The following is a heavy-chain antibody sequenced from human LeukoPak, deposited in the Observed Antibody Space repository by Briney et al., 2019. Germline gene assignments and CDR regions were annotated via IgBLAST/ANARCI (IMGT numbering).Heavy chain of an antibody. V-gene: IGHV3-23*01. J-gene: IGHJ4*02. CDR2: VRGGDAGT. Sequence: GGSLRLSCAASGFTFSSYAMNWVRQAPGKGLEWVSAVRGGDAGTSYADSVKGRFTISRDNSKDTLYLEMNSLRADDTAVYYCAKNRGGSYYSGSDYWGQGTLVTVSS. CDR1: GFTFSSYA. D-gene: IGHD1-26*01. CDR3: AKNRGGSYYSGSDY.